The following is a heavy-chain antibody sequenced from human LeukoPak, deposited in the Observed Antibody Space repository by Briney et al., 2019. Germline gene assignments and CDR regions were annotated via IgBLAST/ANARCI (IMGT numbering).Heavy chain of an antibody. J-gene: IGHJ4*02. CDR3: ATGSQWLPYPRYYFDY. V-gene: IGHV4-31*03. CDR1: GGSISSGDYY. CDR2: IYYSGTT. D-gene: IGHD3-22*01. Sequence: SQTPSLTCTVSGGSISSGDYYWSWIRQHPGKGLEWIGYIYYSGTTYYNPSLKSRLTISLDTSKNHFSLKLSSVTAADTAVYYCATGSQWLPYPRYYFDYWSQGTLVTVSS.